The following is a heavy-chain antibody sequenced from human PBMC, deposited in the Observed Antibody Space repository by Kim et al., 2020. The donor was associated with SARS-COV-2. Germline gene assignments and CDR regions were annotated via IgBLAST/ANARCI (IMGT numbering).Heavy chain of an antibody. J-gene: IGHJ6*02. Sequence: GRVTISRDNSKNTLYLQMNSLRAEDTAVYYCAKDLYYGDYTEHTRGGMDVWGQGTTVTVSS. CDR3: AKDLYYGDYTEHTRGGMDV. D-gene: IGHD4-17*01. V-gene: IGHV3-33*06.